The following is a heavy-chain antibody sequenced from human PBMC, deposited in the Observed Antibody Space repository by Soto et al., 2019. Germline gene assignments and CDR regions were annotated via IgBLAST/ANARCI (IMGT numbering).Heavy chain of an antibody. J-gene: IGHJ6*02. CDR3: AHVLVVVANYGMDV. CDR2: IYWDDDK. V-gene: IGHV2-5*02. Sequence: QITLKESGPTLVKPTQNLTLTCTFSGFSLSTSGVGVGWFRQPPGKALEWLALIYWDDDKRYSPSLTSRLTITKDTSKNQVVLTMTNMDPVDTATYYCAHVLVVVANYGMDVWGQGTTVTVSS. D-gene: IGHD2-15*01. CDR1: GFSLSTSGVG.